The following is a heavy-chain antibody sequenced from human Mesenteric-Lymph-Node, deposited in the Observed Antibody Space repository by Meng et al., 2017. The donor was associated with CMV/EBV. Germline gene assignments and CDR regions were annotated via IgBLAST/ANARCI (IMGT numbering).Heavy chain of an antibody. CDR2: IWYDGSNK. CDR1: GFTFSCYG. J-gene: IGHJ1*01. CDR3: AKGVTAMGPGYFQH. D-gene: IGHD5-18*01. Sequence: GESLKISCAASGFTFSCYGMHWVHQAPGKGLEWVAVIWYDGSNKYYADSVKGRFTISRDNSKKTLYLQMNSLRAEDTAVYYCAKGVTAMGPGYFQHWGQGTLVTVSS. V-gene: IGHV3-33*06.